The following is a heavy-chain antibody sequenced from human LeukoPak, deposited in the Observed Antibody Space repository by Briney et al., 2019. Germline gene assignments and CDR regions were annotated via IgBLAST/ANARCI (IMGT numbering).Heavy chain of an antibody. V-gene: IGHV3-21*01. Sequence: PGGSLRLSCTASGLTFNYYSMNWVRQVPGKGLQWVSSISSSSSYIYYSDSVKGRFTISRDNAKNSLFLQMNSLRVEDTAVYYCARDSDLHCSGGSCTNFDYWGQGTLVTVSS. D-gene: IGHD2-15*01. CDR1: GLTFNYYS. CDR3: ARDSDLHCSGGSCTNFDY. CDR2: ISSSSSYI. J-gene: IGHJ4*02.